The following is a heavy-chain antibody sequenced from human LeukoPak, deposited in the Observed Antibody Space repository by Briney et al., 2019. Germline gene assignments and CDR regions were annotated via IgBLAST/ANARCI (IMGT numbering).Heavy chain of an antibody. CDR3: ARDHSNWNYAPDF. Sequence: ASVKVSCKASGYTFTRYGISWVRQAPGQGLQWLGWISASNGNTNYARKFRDRVTMSTDTSTGTAYLDVRSLTSDDTAVYYCARDHSNWNYAPDFWGQGTLVIVSS. D-gene: IGHD1-7*01. V-gene: IGHV1-18*01. CDR1: GYTFTRYG. J-gene: IGHJ4*02. CDR2: ISASNGNT.